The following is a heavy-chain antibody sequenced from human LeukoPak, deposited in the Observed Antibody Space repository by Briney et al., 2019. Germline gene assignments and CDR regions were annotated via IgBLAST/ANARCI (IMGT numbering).Heavy chain of an antibody. J-gene: IGHJ4*02. D-gene: IGHD6-13*01. V-gene: IGHV3-23*01. CDR2: ISGSSGGT. CDR1: GFTFSSYA. CDR3: AKHRSGIAASGSNY. Sequence: GGSLRLSCAASGFTFSSYAMSWVRQAPGKGLEWVSVSLISGSSGGTYYADSVKGRFTIFRDDSMNTLYLQMNNLRAEDTAVYHCAKHRSGIAASGSNYWGQGTLVSVSS.